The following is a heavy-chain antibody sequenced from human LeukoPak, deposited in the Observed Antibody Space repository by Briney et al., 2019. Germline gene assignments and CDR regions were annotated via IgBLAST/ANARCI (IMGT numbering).Heavy chain of an antibody. CDR1: GFTFNDYA. CDR2: ISYDGSNK. D-gene: IGHD3-16*01. J-gene: IGHJ4*02. CDR3: ARDDGGLEVFDY. Sequence: GRSLRLSCAPSGFTFNDYAMHWVRQAPGKGPEWVAVISYDGSNKYYADSVKDRFTISRDNSKNTLYLQMNSLRAEDTAVYYCARDDGGLEVFDYWGQGTLVTVSS. V-gene: IGHV3-30-3*01.